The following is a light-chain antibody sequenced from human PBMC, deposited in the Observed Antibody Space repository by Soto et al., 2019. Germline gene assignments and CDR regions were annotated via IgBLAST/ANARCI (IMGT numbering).Light chain of an antibody. J-gene: IGKJ1*01. CDR2: GAS. V-gene: IGKV3-20*01. CDR1: QSVSSSD. CDR3: QQYGSPLTT. Sequence: EIVLTQSPGTLSLSPGERATLSCRASQSVSSSDLAWYQQKPGQAPRLLIYGASSRATGIPDRFSGSGSGTDFTLTISRLEPEDLAVYYCQQYGSPLTTFGQGTKVEIK.